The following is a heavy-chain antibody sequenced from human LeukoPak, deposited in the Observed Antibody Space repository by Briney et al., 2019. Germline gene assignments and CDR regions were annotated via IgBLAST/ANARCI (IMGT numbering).Heavy chain of an antibody. CDR2: ISYDGSNK. D-gene: IGHD6-13*01. CDR3: VRDRCSSCHYFDC. J-gene: IGHJ4*02. CDR1: GFTFSSYA. Sequence: TGRSLRLSCAASGFTFSSYAMHWVRQAPGKGLESVAVISYDGSNKYYADSVKGRFTISRDTSKNTLYLQMNSLRAEDTAMYYCVRDRCSSCHYFDCWGQGTLVTVSS. V-gene: IGHV3-30-3*01.